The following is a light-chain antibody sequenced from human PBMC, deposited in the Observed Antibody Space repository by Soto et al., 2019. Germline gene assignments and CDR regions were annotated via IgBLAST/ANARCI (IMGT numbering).Light chain of an antibody. Sequence: IVLTQSPGTLSLSPGERVTLSCRASQSVSRTYLAWYQQKPVQAPRLLIYATSSRATGIPDRFSGSGSGTDFTLTISRLEPEDFAVYYCQQYGRSGTFGQGTKVEIK. CDR2: ATS. CDR1: QSVSRTY. J-gene: IGKJ1*01. CDR3: QQYGRSGT. V-gene: IGKV3-20*01.